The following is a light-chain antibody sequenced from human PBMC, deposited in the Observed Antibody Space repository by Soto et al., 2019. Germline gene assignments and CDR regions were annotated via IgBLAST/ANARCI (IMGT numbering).Light chain of an antibody. Sequence: DIQLTQSPSFLSASEGDRVTITCRASQAISSYLACFQQSPGKAPKVLIYAASTLQSGVSSRFSGSASGTEFTLSISSLQPEDLASDLCQQLNSYPWTFGQGTKVEIK. CDR1: QAISSY. CDR2: AAS. V-gene: IGKV1-9*01. CDR3: QQLNSYPWT. J-gene: IGKJ1*01.